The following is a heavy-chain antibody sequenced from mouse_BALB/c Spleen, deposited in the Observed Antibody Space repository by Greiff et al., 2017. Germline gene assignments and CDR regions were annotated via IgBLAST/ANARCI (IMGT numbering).Heavy chain of an antibody. CDR2: INPSNGRT. CDR1: GYTFTSYW. D-gene: IGHD2-1*01. V-gene: IGHV1S81*02. CDR3: ARSGGNTGYFDV. J-gene: IGHJ1*01. Sequence: QVQLQQSGAELVKPGASVKLSCKASGYTFTSYWMHWVKQRPGQGLEWIGEINPSNGRTNYNEKFKSKATLTVDKSSGTAYMQLSSLTSEDSAVYYCARSGGNTGYFDVWGAGTTVTVSS.